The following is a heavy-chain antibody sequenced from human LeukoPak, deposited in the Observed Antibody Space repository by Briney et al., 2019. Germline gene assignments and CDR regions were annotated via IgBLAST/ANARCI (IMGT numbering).Heavy chain of an antibody. CDR1: GFTFSSYS. V-gene: IGHV3-21*01. CDR2: ISSSSSYI. Sequence: PGGSLRLSCAASGFTFSSYSMNWVRQAPGKGLEWVSSISSSSSYIYYADSVKGRFTISRDNAKNSLHLQMNSLRAEDTAVYYCAREGYCSSTSCHETVYYMDVWGKGTTVTVSS. D-gene: IGHD2-2*01. J-gene: IGHJ6*03. CDR3: AREGYCSSTSCHETVYYMDV.